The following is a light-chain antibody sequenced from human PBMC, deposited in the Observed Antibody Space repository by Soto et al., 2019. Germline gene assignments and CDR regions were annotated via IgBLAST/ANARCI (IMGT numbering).Light chain of an antibody. V-gene: IGKV1-9*01. CDR3: QQLNSYPYT. J-gene: IGKJ2*01. Sequence: DIQLTQSPSFLAASIGDRVTITCRASQGIASELAWYQQKPGKAPKRLIYSASSLQTGVSSRFSGSRSGTDFTLTISSLQPEDFATYYCQQLNSYPYTFGQGTRLEIK. CDR1: QGIASE. CDR2: SAS.